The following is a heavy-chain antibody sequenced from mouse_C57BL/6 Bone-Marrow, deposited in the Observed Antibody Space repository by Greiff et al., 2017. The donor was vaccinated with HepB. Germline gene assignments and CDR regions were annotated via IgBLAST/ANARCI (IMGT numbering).Heavy chain of an antibody. CDR3: ARVGGYFDV. D-gene: IGHD1-1*01. V-gene: IGHV1-5*01. CDR2: IYPGNSDT. CDR1: GYTFTSYW. Sequence: EVQLQQSGTVLARPGASVKMSCKTSGYTFTSYWMHWVRQRPGQGLEWIGAIYPGNSDTSYNQKFKGKATLTAVTSASTAYMELSSLTNEDSAVYYCARVGGYFDVWGTGTTVTFSS. J-gene: IGHJ1*03.